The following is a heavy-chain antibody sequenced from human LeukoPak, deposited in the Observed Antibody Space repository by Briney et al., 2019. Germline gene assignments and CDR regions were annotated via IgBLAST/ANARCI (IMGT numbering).Heavy chain of an antibody. CDR1: GYTFTGYY. CDR2: INPNSGGT. V-gene: IGHV1-2*02. J-gene: IGHJ5*02. CDR3: ARAPVEEAPPIDP. Sequence: ASVKVSCKASGYTFTGYYMHWVRQAPGQGLEWMGWINPNSGGTNYAQKFQGRVTMTRDTSISTAYMELSRLRSDDTAVYYCARAPVEEAPPIDPWGQGTLVTVSS.